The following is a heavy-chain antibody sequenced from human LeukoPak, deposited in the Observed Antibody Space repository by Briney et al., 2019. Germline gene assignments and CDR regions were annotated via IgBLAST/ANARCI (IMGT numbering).Heavy chain of an antibody. J-gene: IGHJ4*02. D-gene: IGHD6-19*01. CDR1: GGTFSSYA. Sequence: GASVKVSCKASGGTFSSYAISWVRQAPGQGLEWMGRIIPILGIANYAQKFQGRVTITADKSTSTAYMELSSLRSEDTAVYYCATLSEEDLGSGWRRATYYFDYRGQGTLSPSPQ. CDR2: IIPILGIA. CDR3: ATLSEEDLGSGWRRATYYFDY. V-gene: IGHV1-69*04.